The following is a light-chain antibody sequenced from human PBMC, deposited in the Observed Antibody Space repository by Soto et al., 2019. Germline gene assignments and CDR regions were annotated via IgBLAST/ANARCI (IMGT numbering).Light chain of an antibody. V-gene: IGKV3-20*01. CDR2: GAS. CDR3: QQYGSSPYT. J-gene: IGKJ2*01. Sequence: EIVLTQSPGTLSLSPGERATLSCRASQSVSSSYLAWYQQKPGQAPRLLIDGASSRATGIPDRFSGSGSGKDFTLTISRLEPEDFAVYYCQQYGSSPYTFGQGTKREIK. CDR1: QSVSSSY.